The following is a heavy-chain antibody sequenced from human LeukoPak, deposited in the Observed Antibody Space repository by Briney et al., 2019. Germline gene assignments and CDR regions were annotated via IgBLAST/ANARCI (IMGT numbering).Heavy chain of an antibody. CDR1: GFTFSSYW. V-gene: IGHV3-7*04. Sequence: PGGSLRLSCAASGFTFSSYWMSWVRQAPGKGLEWVAHINQDGSEKYYVDSVKGRFTTSRDSAKNSLYLQMNSLRADDTAVYYCARDSGWQRYDYWGQGTLVTVSS. CDR3: ARDSGWQRYDY. D-gene: IGHD6-19*01. CDR2: INQDGSEK. J-gene: IGHJ4*02.